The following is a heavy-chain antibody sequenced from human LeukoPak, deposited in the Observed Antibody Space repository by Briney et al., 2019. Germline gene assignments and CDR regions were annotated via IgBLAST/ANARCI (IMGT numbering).Heavy chain of an antibody. D-gene: IGHD1-1*01. Sequence: GGSLRLSCSASGFTFSSYWMSWVRQAPGKGLEWMANIKQDGSYQNYVDSVRGRFTISRDNAKDSLFLRMNSLRAEDTAVYFCARDGILTYAFDIWGQGTMVTVSP. J-gene: IGHJ3*02. CDR3: ARDGILTYAFDI. CDR1: GFTFSSYW. V-gene: IGHV3-7*01. CDR2: IKQDGSYQ.